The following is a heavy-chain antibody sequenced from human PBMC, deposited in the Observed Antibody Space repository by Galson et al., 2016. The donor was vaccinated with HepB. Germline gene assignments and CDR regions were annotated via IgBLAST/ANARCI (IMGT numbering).Heavy chain of an antibody. D-gene: IGHD4-23*01. CDR3: ATRVHGGAFSESHAFDI. CDR1: GGSISGSTYY. Sequence: SETLSLTCTVSGGSISGSTYYWGWIRQTPGKGLEWIGTFYYSGSTYYNSSLKSRVTIPVDTTNTLLSLSLTSVAAADTAVYYCATRVHGGAFSESHAFDIWGKGTMVTVSS. CDR2: FYYSGST. J-gene: IGHJ3*02. V-gene: IGHV4-39*01.